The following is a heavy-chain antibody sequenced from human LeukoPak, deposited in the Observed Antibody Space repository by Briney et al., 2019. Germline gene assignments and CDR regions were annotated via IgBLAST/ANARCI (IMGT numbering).Heavy chain of an antibody. CDR2: INHSGST. CDR1: GGSFSGYY. J-gene: IGHJ3*02. D-gene: IGHD2-15*01. Sequence: SETLSLTCAVYGGSFSGYYWSWIRQPPGKGLEWIGEINHSGSTNYNPSLKSRVTISVDTSKNQFSLKLSSVTAADTAVYYCARGTLNPIVVVVAATEGYAFDIWGQGTMVTVSS. V-gene: IGHV4-34*01. CDR3: ARGTLNPIVVVVAATEGYAFDI.